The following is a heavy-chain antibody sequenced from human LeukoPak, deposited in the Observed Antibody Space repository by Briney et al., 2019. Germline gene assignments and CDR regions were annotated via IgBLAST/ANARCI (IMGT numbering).Heavy chain of an antibody. CDR1: GGSISSYY. CDR2: IYYSGST. Sequence: SETLSLTCTVSGGSISSYYWSWIRQPPGKGLEWIGYIYYSGSTNYNPSLKSRVTISVDTSKNQFSLKLSSVTAADTAVYHCHAAWDCSGGSCPFDYWGQGTLVTVSS. J-gene: IGHJ4*02. CDR3: HAAWDCSGGSCPFDY. V-gene: IGHV4-59*08. D-gene: IGHD2-15*01.